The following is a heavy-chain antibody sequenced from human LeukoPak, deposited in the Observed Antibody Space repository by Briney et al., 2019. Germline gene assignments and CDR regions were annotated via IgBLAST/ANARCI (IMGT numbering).Heavy chain of an antibody. CDR1: GFTFSSYC. D-gene: IGHD3-3*01. CDR2: IKQDGSKK. Sequence: PGGSLRLSCAASGFTFSSYCMTWVRQAPGKGLEWVANIKQDGSKKNYVDSVKGRFTISRDNAKNSLYLQMNSLRVEDTAVFYCARDQYDTWSRRGNFDSWGQGTLVIVSS. J-gene: IGHJ4*02. CDR3: ARDQYDTWSRRGNFDS. V-gene: IGHV3-7*03.